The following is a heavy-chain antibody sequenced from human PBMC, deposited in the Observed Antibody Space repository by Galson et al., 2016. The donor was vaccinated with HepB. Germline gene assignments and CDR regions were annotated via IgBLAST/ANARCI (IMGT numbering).Heavy chain of an antibody. Sequence: SLRLSCAASGFTFSTYGMHWVRQAPVKGLEWVAAIWYDGSNKYYGDSVKGRTIISRDNNNNTLYLQMNSLRAEDTAVYYCARDGPKSPYSYYYYYGMDVWGQGTTVIVS. D-gene: IGHD4-11*01. CDR2: IWYDGSNK. V-gene: IGHV3-33*01. J-gene: IGHJ6*02. CDR1: GFTFSTYG. CDR3: ARDGPKSPYSYYYYYGMDV.